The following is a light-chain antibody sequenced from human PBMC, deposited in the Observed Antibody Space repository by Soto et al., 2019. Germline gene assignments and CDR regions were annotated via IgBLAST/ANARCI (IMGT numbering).Light chain of an antibody. Sequence: DIQMTQSPSSVSASVGDRVTITCRASQGISNWLAWYQQQPGKAPKLLIYGASSLQSGVPSRFSGGGSGTHFTLIISSLQPEDFATYYCQQTNTFLPLTGGGGTKVEI. CDR1: QGISNW. J-gene: IGKJ4*01. V-gene: IGKV1-12*01. CDR2: GAS. CDR3: QQTNTFLPLT.